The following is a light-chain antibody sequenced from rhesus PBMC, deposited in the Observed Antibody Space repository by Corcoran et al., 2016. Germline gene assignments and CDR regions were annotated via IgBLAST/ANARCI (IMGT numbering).Light chain of an antibody. V-gene: IGKV1-28*03. CDR1: QGISSY. CDR2: DAS. CDR3: LQHNSYPFT. J-gene: IGKJ3*01. Sequence: DIQMTQSPSSLSASVGDTVTITCRASQGISSYLNWFQQKPGKALKLLIYDASILESGVPSRFSGSGAWTDCTLTIRSLQPEDFSAYYWLQHNSYPFTFGPGTKLDIK.